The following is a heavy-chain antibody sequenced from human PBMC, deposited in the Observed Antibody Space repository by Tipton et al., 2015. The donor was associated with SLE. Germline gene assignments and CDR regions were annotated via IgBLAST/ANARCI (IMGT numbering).Heavy chain of an antibody. D-gene: IGHD3-3*01. CDR1: GDSISSGSYY. CDR3: ARAYQGFWSGYLPIYNYMDV. J-gene: IGHJ6*03. V-gene: IGHV4-61*02. CDR2: IYSSGST. Sequence: TLSLTCTVSGDSISSGSYYWSWIRQPAGKGLEWIGRIYSSGSTNYNPSLKGRVTLSVDTSRNHFSLNLSAVTAADTAVYYCARAYQGFWSGYLPIYNYMDVWGKGTTVTVSS.